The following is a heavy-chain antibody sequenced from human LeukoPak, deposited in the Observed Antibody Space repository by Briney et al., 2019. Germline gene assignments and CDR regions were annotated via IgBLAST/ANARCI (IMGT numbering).Heavy chain of an antibody. D-gene: IGHD6-13*01. J-gene: IGHJ4*02. Sequence: SETLSLTCTVSGGSISSSSYYWGWIRQPPGKGLEWIGSIYYSGSTYYNPSLNSRATISVDTSKNQFSLKLSSVTAADTAVYYCARQGGVVLAAANYFDYWGQGTLVTVSS. V-gene: IGHV4-39*01. CDR1: GGSISSSSYY. CDR3: ARQGGVVLAAANYFDY. CDR2: IYYSGST.